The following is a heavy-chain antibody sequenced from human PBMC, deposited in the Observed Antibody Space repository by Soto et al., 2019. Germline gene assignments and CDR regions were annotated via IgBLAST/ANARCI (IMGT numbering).Heavy chain of an antibody. Sequence: VQLVETGGGLIQPGGSLRLSCAASGFTVSSNYMSWVRQAPGKGLEWVSVIYSGGSTYYADSVKGRFTISRDNSKNTLYLQMNSLRAEDTAVYYCARAAWDYDSSGYYYQYFDYWGQGTLVTVSS. D-gene: IGHD3-22*01. CDR3: ARAAWDYDSSGYYYQYFDY. J-gene: IGHJ4*02. CDR1: GFTVSSNY. V-gene: IGHV3-53*02. CDR2: IYSGGST.